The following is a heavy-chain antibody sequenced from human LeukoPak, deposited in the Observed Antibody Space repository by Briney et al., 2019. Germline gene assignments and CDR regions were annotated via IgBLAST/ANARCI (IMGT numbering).Heavy chain of an antibody. CDR2: IGGSGTDT. CDR3: ARDWNAFCRYFHL. D-gene: IGHD1-1*01. V-gene: IGHV3-23*01. J-gene: IGHJ2*01. Sequence: GGSLRLSCAASGFTFSSYAMSWVRQAPGKGLEWVSGIGGSGTDTYYADSVKGRLTISRDNSKNTLYLQMNSLRAEDTSLYYFARDWNAFCRYFHLWGRGTLVTVSS. CDR1: GFTFSSYA.